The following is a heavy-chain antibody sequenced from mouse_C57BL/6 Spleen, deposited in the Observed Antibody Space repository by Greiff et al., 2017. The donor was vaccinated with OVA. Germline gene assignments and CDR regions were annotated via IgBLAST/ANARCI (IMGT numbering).Heavy chain of an antibody. CDR3: ARHEHYYGSSPYYAMDY. V-gene: IGHV2-6-1*01. CDR1: GFSLTSYG. CDR2: IWSDGST. Sequence: VKVVESGPGLVAPSQSLSITCTVSGFSLTSYGVHWVRQPPGKGLEWLVVIWSDGSTTYNSALKSRLSISKDNSKSQVFLKMNSLQTDDTAMYYCARHEHYYGSSPYYAMDYWGQGTSVTVSS. D-gene: IGHD1-1*01. J-gene: IGHJ4*01.